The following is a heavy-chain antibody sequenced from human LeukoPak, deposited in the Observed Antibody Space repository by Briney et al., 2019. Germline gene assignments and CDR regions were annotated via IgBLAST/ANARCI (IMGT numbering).Heavy chain of an antibody. D-gene: IGHD6-6*01. J-gene: IGHJ5*02. CDR2: ISYDGSNK. CDR3: ARTGIAARPTVWFDP. CDR1: GFTFNSYA. V-gene: IGHV3-30*04. Sequence: GRSLRLSCAASGFTFNSYAMHWVRQAPGKGLEWVAVISYDGSNKDHAGSVKGRVTISRDNSKNTLYLQMNSLRAEDTAVYYCARTGIAARPTVWFDPWGQGTLVTVSS.